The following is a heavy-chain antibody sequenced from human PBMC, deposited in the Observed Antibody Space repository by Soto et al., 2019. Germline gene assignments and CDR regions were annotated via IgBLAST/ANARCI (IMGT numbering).Heavy chain of an antibody. D-gene: IGHD4-17*01. J-gene: IGHJ3*02. CDR3: ARGRYENNEYGAFDI. Sequence: QLQLQESGSGLVKPSQTLSLTCTVSGGSISSGVYSWSWIRQPPGKGLEWIGCIYHSGTTNYNPGLKSRVTISKDRSKYQISLKLSSVTAADSGVYYCARGRYENNEYGAFDILGQGTMVTGSS. CDR2: IYHSGTT. CDR1: GGSISSGVYS. V-gene: IGHV4-30-2*01.